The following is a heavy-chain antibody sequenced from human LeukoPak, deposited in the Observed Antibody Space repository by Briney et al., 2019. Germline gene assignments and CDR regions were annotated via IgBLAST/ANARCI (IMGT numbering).Heavy chain of an antibody. J-gene: IGHJ4*02. CDR3: AITYYDILTGYFNVGSFDY. Sequence: GGSLRLSCAASGFTFSTYKMNWVRQAPGKGLEWVSSISGSGTYMYYADSLKGRFTISRDNSKNTLYLQMNSLRAEDTAVYYCAITYYDILTGYFNVGSFDYWGQGTLVTVSS. D-gene: IGHD3-9*01. V-gene: IGHV3-21*01. CDR2: ISGSGTYM. CDR1: GFTFSTYK.